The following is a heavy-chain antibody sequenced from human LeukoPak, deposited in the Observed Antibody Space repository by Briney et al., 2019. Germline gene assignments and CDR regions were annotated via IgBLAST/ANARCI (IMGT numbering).Heavy chain of an antibody. J-gene: IGHJ3*02. V-gene: IGHV4-34*01. D-gene: IGHD3-10*01. CDR3: ARVGSFSIDI. Sequence: SETLSLTCAVYGGSFSGYYWSWIRQPPGKGLEWIGEINHSGSTNYNPSLKSRVTISVDTSKNQFSLKLSSVTAADTAVYYCARVGSFSIDIWGQGTMVTVPS. CDR1: GGSFSGYY. CDR2: INHSGST.